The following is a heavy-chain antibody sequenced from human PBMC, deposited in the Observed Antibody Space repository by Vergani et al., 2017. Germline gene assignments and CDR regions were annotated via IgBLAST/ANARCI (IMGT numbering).Heavy chain of an antibody. CDR1: GASIRSSNYY. Sequence: QLQLQESGPGLVKPSATLSLTCSVSGASIRSSNYYWGWIRQPPWKGLEWIASIYYSGSTYYNPSLKRRVTISVATSKNHFSLKLSSVTAADTAVYFCARHSTVEWLVKLGWIDPWGQGILVTVSS. J-gene: IGHJ5*02. D-gene: IGHD6-19*01. V-gene: IGHV4-39*01. CDR2: IYYSGST. CDR3: ARHSTVEWLVKLGWIDP.